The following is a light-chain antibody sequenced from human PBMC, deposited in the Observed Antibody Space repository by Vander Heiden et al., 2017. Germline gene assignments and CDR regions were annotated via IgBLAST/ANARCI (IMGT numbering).Light chain of an antibody. CDR2: DAS. J-gene: IGKJ3*01. Sequence: DIQMTQSPSSLSASVGDRVTITCQASQDISNYLNWYQQKPGKAPKLLIYDASNLETGVQSRFSGSGSGTDFTFTISSLQPEDIATYDGQQYDLFGPGTKVDIK. CDR3: QQYDL. V-gene: IGKV1-33*01. CDR1: QDISNY.